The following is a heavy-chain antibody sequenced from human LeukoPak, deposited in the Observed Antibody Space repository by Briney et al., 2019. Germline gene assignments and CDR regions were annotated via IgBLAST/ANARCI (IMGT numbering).Heavy chain of an antibody. D-gene: IGHD2-2*01. J-gene: IGHJ5*02. CDR2: ISSSSSYI. V-gene: IGHV3-21*01. Sequence: GGSLRLSCAASGITFSSYSMNWVRQAPGKGLEWVSSISSSSSYIYYADSVKGRFTISRDNAKNSLYLQMNSLRAEDTAVYYCARERGERVVPAAFFDPWGQGTLVTVSS. CDR1: GITFSSYS. CDR3: ARERGERVVPAAFFDP.